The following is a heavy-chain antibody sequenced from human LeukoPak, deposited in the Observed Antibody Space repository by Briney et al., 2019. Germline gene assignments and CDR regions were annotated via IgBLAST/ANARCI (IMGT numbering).Heavy chain of an antibody. CDR3: STGTGRTDFDY. Sequence: GGSLRLSCAASGFTFSKAWMSWVRQAPGKGLEWVGRVKSKTDGGTTDYAAPVKGRFTISRDDSKNTLDLQMSSLKTEDTAVYYCSTGTGRTDFDYWGQGTLVTVSS. V-gene: IGHV3-15*01. CDR1: GFTFSKAW. J-gene: IGHJ4*02. D-gene: IGHD1-1*01. CDR2: VKSKTDGGTT.